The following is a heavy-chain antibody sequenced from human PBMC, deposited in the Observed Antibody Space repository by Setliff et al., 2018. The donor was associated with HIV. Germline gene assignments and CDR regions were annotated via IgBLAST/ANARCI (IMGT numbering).Heavy chain of an antibody. V-gene: IGHV4-38-2*01. CDR3: AISTSGVSGSYPAHAFDI. Sequence: PSETLSLTCAVSGYSISNDYYWGWIRQPPGKGLEWIGSISYRGRTYYNPSLKSRLSISVDTSKNQLSLKRSSVTAADTAVYYCAISTSGVSGSYPAHAFDIWGQGTMVTVSS. CDR2: ISYRGRT. J-gene: IGHJ3*02. CDR1: GYSISNDYY. D-gene: IGHD3-10*01.